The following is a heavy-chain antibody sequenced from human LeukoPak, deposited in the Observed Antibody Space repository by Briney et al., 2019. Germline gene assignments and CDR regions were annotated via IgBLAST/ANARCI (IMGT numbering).Heavy chain of an antibody. D-gene: IGHD2-2*02. CDR2: IEPKTDGETT. Sequence: GGSLRLSCAASGFTFSNAYMNWVRQAPGKGLEWVGRIEPKTDGETTEYAAPVKDRFSISRDDSKSMMYLQMNSLRAEDTAVYYCARAPEYQLLYGNYFDYWGQGTLVTVSS. J-gene: IGHJ4*02. CDR1: GFTFSNAY. V-gene: IGHV3-15*07. CDR3: ARAPEYQLLYGNYFDY.